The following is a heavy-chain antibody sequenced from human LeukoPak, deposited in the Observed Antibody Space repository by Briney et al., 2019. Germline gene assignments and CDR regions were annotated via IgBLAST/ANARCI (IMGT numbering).Heavy chain of an antibody. D-gene: IGHD4-17*01. CDR3: ARVGGPYGDYYFDY. Sequence: ASVKVSCKASGYTFTGYYMHWVRQAPGQGLEWMGWINPNSGGTNYAQKFQGRDTMTRDTSISTAYMELSRLRSDDTAVYYCARVGGPYGDYYFDYWGQGTLVTVSS. CDR2: INPNSGGT. V-gene: IGHV1-2*02. J-gene: IGHJ4*02. CDR1: GYTFTGYY.